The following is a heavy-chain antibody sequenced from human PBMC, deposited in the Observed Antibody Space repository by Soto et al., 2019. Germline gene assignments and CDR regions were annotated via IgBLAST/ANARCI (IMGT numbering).Heavy chain of an antibody. CDR1: GGTFSSYA. CDR3: ARAGYSSSWNRYYYYGMDV. CDR2: IIPIFGTA. V-gene: IGHV1-69*01. J-gene: IGHJ6*02. Sequence: QVQLVQSGAEVKKPGSSVKVSCKASGGTFSSYAISWVRQAPGQGLEWMGGIIPIFGTANYAQKFQGRVTITADESTSTAYMEVSSLRSEDTAVYYCARAGYSSSWNRYYYYGMDVWGQGTTVTVSS. D-gene: IGHD6-13*01.